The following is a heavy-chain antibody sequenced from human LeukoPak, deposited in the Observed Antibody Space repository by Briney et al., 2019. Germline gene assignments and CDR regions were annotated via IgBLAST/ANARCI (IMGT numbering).Heavy chain of an antibody. J-gene: IGHJ4*02. CDR1: GYSENFYG. V-gene: IGHV1-18*01. Sequence: ASVKVSCKTSGYSENFYGITWVRQVAGQGLEWMGWISAQHGQTEYAPNSQDRVTMTTDTYTNTAYMELRSLRANDTAVYYCAGSLGYCTSNVCYLKYWGQGTLVTVSS. CDR3: AGSLGYCTSNVCYLKY. D-gene: IGHD2-8*01. CDR2: ISAQHGQT.